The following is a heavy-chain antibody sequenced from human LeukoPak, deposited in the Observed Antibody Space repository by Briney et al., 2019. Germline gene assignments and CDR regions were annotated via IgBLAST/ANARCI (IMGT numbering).Heavy chain of an antibody. D-gene: IGHD2-15*01. J-gene: IGHJ6*03. Sequence: GGSLRLSCAASGFTFSSYSMQWVRQAPGKGLEWVAIIGSDGYSKYYGDSVKGRFTISRDNAKNSLYLQMNSLRAEDTAVYYCARDYSGGSCYSGYCYYMDVWGKGTTVTVSS. CDR2: IGSDGYSK. CDR1: GFTFSSYS. CDR3: ARDYSGGSCYSGYCYYMDV. V-gene: IGHV3-33*08.